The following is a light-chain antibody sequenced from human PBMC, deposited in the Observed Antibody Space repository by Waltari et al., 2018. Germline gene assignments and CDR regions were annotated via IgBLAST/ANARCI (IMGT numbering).Light chain of an antibody. CDR2: AAS. J-gene: IGKJ4*01. CDR1: QNIDKN. CDR3: QHYYNNPLT. Sequence: IQMTQSPSALSASVGDRVTISCRASQNIDKNIAWYQQKPGKAPHLLIYAASSLQSGIPSRFSGSGSGTDFTLIISSLQPEDSAAYYCQHYYNNPLTFGGGTKVEIK. V-gene: IGKV1-6*01.